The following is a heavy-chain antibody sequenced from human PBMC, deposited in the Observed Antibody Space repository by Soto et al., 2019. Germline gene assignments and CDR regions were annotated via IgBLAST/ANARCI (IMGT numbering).Heavy chain of an antibody. CDR2: IYYSGST. Sequence: PSETLSITCTVSGGSISSNYWSWIRQPPGKGLEWIGYIYYSGSTNYNPSLKSRVTISVDTSKNQFSLKLSSVTAADTAVYYCARGEERAARPSVYWGQGTLGSGFS. CDR3: ARGEERAARPSVY. J-gene: IGHJ4*02. D-gene: IGHD6-25*01. V-gene: IGHV4-59*01. CDR1: GGSISSNY.